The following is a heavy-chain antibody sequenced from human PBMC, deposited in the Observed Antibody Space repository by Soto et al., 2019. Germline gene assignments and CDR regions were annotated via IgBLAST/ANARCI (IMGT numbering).Heavy chain of an antibody. CDR3: VKGGNRGSGVDY. V-gene: IGHV3-43*01. J-gene: IGHJ4*02. CDR1: GFTFDDYP. CDR2: ITWDGART. D-gene: IGHD3-10*01. Sequence: VQLVASGGVVAQPGGSLRLSCAASGFTFDDYPMHWVRQVPGKGLEWVSHITWDGARTYYADSVGGRFTISRDNTKNSLYLEMSRLRTEDTALYYCVKGGNRGSGVDYWGQGTLVTVSS.